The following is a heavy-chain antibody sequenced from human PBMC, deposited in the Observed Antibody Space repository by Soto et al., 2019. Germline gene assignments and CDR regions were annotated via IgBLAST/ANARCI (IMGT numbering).Heavy chain of an antibody. J-gene: IGHJ4*02. CDR3: ATSSSSPGIDYFDY. D-gene: IGHD6-6*01. CDR1: GYTLTELS. CDR2: FDPEDGET. Sequence: ASVKVSCKVSGYTLTELSMHWVRQAPGKGLEWMGGFDPEDGETIYAQKFQGRVTMTEDTSTDTAYMELSSLRSEDTAVYYCATSSSSPGIDYFDYWGQGTLVTVSS. V-gene: IGHV1-24*01.